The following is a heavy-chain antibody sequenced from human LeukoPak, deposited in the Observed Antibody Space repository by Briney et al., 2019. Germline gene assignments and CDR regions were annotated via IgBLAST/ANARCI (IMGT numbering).Heavy chain of an antibody. CDR1: GFTFSSYA. V-gene: IGHV3-64D*06. D-gene: IGHD3-22*01. Sequence: GGSLTLSCSASGFTFSSYAIHWVRQAPGRGLESXSGISSNGDSIYYADSVKGRFAISRDNSKNTLYLQMTSLRADDAAVYYCVKGSESYYDSKSDYWGQGTLVTVSS. CDR3: VKGSESYYDSKSDY. CDR2: ISSNGDSI. J-gene: IGHJ4*02.